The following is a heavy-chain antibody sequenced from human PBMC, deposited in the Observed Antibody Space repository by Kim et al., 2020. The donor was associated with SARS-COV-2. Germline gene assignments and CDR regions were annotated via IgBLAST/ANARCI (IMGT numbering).Heavy chain of an antibody. CDR2: INHSGST. J-gene: IGHJ4*02. Sequence: SETLSLTCAVYGGSFSGYYWGWIRQPPGKGLEWIGEINHSGSTNSNPSLKSRVTISVDTSKNQFSLKLSSVTAADTAVYYCARGLVRHWYSSTPRFVYFDYCGQGTLGTVSS. CDR3: ARGLVRHWYSSTPRFVYFDY. V-gene: IGHV4-34*01. D-gene: IGHD6-13*01. CDR1: GGSFSGYY.